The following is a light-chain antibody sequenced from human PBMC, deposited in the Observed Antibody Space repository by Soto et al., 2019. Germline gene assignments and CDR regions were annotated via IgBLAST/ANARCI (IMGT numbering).Light chain of an antibody. J-gene: IGLJ2*01. V-gene: IGLV6-57*04. Sequence: NFMLTQPHSVSESPGKTVTISCTRSSGSIASNYVQWYQQRPGSAPTTVIYEDNQRPSGVPDRFSGSIDSSSNSASLTISGLKTAEAADYYCQSYDSSNVVFGGGTKLTVL. CDR2: EDN. CDR3: QSYDSSNVV. CDR1: SGSIASNY.